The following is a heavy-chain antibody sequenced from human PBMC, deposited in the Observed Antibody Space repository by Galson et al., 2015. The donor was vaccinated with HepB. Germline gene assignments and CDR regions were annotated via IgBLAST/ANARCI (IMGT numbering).Heavy chain of an antibody. CDR2: INPNSGGT. Sequence: SVKVSCKASGYTFTGYYMHWVRQAPGQGLEWMGWINPNSGGTNYAQKFQGRVTMTRDTSISTAYMELSRLRSDDTAVYYCASTGTAMVPDRKVDAFDIWGQGTMVTVSS. V-gene: IGHV1-2*02. CDR3: ASTGTAMVPDRKVDAFDI. D-gene: IGHD5-18*01. CDR1: GYTFTGYY. J-gene: IGHJ3*02.